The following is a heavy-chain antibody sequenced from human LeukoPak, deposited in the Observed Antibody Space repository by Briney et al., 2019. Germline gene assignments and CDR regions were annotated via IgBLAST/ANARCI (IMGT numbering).Heavy chain of an antibody. D-gene: IGHD2-21*02. Sequence: SETLSLTCTVSGGSISSSSYYWGWIRQPPGKGLEWIGSIYYSGSTYYNPSLKSRVTISVDTSKNQFSLKLSSVTAADTAVYYCARDPSIVVVTGNDYWGQGTLVTVSS. CDR1: GGSISSSSYY. J-gene: IGHJ4*02. CDR3: ARDPSIVVVTGNDY. CDR2: IYYSGST. V-gene: IGHV4-39*07.